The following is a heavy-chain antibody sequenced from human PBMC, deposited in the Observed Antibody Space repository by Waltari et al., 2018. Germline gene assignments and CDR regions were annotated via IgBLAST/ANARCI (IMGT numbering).Heavy chain of an antibody. Sequence: QVQLVQSGAEVKKPGSSVTVSCKASGGSFAGYGISWVRRAPGQGLEWMGGIIPTVGTTNYAQKFQGRVTINADKSTSTAYMHLTSLRSEDAAVYYCAGGYYESSGFSFYYFYHMDVWGKGTTVTVSS. CDR2: IIPTVGTT. CDR3: AGGYYESSGFSFYYFYHMDV. D-gene: IGHD3-22*01. J-gene: IGHJ6*03. CDR1: GGSFAGYG. V-gene: IGHV1-69*14.